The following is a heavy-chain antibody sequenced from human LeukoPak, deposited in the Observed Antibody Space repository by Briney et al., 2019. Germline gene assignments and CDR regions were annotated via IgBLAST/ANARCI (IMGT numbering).Heavy chain of an antibody. CDR2: ISWNSGSI. J-gene: IGHJ4*02. D-gene: IGHD3-22*01. CDR3: AKDNYDSSGYYDY. CDR1: GFPFDDYA. V-gene: IGHV3-9*01. Sequence: SLRLSCAASGFPFDDYAMHWVRPAPGKGLEWVSGISWNSGSIGYADSVKGRFTISRDNAKNSLYLQMNSLRAEDTALYYCAKDNYDSSGYYDYWGQGTLVTVSS.